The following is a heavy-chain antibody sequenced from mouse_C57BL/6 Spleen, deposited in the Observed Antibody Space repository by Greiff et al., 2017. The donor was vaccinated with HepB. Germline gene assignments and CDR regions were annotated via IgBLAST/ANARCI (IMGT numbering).Heavy chain of an antibody. CDR2: IDPNSGGT. V-gene: IGHV1-72*01. Sequence: VKLQQPGAELVKPGASVKLSCKASGYTFTSYWMHWVKQRPGRGLEWIGRIDPNSGGTKYNEKFKSKATLTVDKPSSTAYIQLSSLASEDSAVYYCARGGFITTVVATDYYAMDYWGQGTSVTVSS. J-gene: IGHJ4*01. CDR3: ARGGFITTVVATDYYAMDY. D-gene: IGHD1-1*01. CDR1: GYTFTSYW.